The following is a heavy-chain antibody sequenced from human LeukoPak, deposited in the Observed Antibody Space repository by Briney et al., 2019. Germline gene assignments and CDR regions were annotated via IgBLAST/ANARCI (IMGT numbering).Heavy chain of an antibody. CDR1: GGSISSYY. D-gene: IGHD3-22*01. Sequence: SETLSLTCTVSGGSISSYYWSWIRQPPGKGLEWIGYIYYSGSTNYNPSLKSRVTISVDTSKNQFSLKLSSVTAADTAVYYCARDPMPYYYDSSGYLNAFDIWGQGTMVTVSS. V-gene: IGHV4-59*01. CDR3: ARDPMPYYYDSSGYLNAFDI. J-gene: IGHJ3*02. CDR2: IYYSGST.